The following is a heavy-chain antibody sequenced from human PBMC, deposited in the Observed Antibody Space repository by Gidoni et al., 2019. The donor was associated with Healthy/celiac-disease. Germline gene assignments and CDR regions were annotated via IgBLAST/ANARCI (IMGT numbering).Heavy chain of an antibody. J-gene: IGHJ3*02. Sequence: QVQLVESGGGVVQPGRSLRLPFAASGFPFSSDALHWVRQAPGTGLEWVAVISDDGSNKYYADSVKGRLTISRDNSKNTLYLQMNSLRAEDTAVYYCARRSGSYYNAFDIWGQGTMVTVSS. V-gene: IGHV3-30-3*01. CDR1: GFPFSSDA. CDR2: ISDDGSNK. CDR3: ARRSGSYYNAFDI. D-gene: IGHD3-10*01.